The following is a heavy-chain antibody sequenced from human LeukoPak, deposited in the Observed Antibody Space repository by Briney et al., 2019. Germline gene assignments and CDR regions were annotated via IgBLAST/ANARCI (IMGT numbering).Heavy chain of an antibody. Sequence: GGSLRLSCAASGFTFSSYSMNWVRQAPGKGLEWVSSISSSSSYIYYADSVKGRFTISRDNAKNSLYLQMNSLRAEDTAVYYCARDLTSPYSGSYGVFDIWAQGTRVTVS. CDR1: GFTFSSYS. CDR3: ARDLTSPYSGSYGVFDI. D-gene: IGHD1-26*01. CDR2: ISSSSSYI. J-gene: IGHJ3*02. V-gene: IGHV3-21*01.